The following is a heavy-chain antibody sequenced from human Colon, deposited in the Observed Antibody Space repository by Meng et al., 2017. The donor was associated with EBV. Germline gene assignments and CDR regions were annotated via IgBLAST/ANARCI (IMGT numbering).Heavy chain of an antibody. J-gene: IGHJ5*02. CDR1: GGSISSNNW. CDR3: ASSDYYGSGSYYP. Sequence: QVQLPESGPGLVKPSGTLSLTWAVSGGSISSNNWWSWVRQPPGKGLEWIGEIFHSGSTKHNPSLKSRVTMSMDKSKNQFSLRLSSVTAADTAVYYCASSDYYGSGSYYPWGQGTLVTVSS. D-gene: IGHD3-10*01. V-gene: IGHV4-4*02. CDR2: IFHSGST.